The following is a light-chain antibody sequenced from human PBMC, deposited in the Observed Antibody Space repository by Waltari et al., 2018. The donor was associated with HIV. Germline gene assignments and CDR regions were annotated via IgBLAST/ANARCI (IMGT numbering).Light chain of an antibody. CDR3: QQYNSDST. Sequence: DIQMTQSPSTLSASVGDRVTITCRASQNINSWLAWYQPKPGKAPKLLIYKASSLESGVPSRFSGSKAGTEFTLTISSLQPDDFATYYCQQYNSDSTFGQGTKVEIK. V-gene: IGKV1-5*03. CDR2: KAS. CDR1: QNINSW. J-gene: IGKJ1*01.